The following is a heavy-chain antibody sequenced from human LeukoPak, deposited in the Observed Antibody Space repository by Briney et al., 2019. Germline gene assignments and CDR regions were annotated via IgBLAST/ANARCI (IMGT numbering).Heavy chain of an antibody. CDR1: GYTFTSYD. V-gene: IGHV1-8*01. D-gene: IGHD4-23*01. J-gene: IGHJ4*02. CDR3: ARGLYGGTYYYFDY. CDR2: MNPNSGNT. Sequence: AAVKVSCKASGYTFTSYDIKWVREATREGLGWMGWMNPNSGNTGYAQKFQGRVTMTRNTSISTAYMELSSLRSEDTAVYYCARGLYGGTYYYFDYWGQGTLVTVSS.